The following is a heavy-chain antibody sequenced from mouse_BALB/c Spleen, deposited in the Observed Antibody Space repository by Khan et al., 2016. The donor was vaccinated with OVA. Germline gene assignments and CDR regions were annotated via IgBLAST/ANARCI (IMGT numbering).Heavy chain of an antibody. V-gene: IGHV14-3*02. CDR1: GFNIKDTY. CDR2: IDPANGYT. J-gene: IGHJ3*01. D-gene: IGHD2-4*01. Sequence: EVQLQQSGAELVKPGASVKLSCTASGFNIKDTYMHWVKQRPEQGLEWIGRIDPANGYTKYDPKFQGQATLTADTSSNTAYQQLSSHTTEDTAVYYCARDYGDVFAYWGQGTLVTVSA. CDR3: ARDYGDVFAY.